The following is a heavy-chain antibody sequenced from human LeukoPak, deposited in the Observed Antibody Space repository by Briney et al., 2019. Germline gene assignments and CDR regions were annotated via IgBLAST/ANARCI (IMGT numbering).Heavy chain of an antibody. CDR3: TTDDGSGSFYNRGLDY. Sequence: GGSLRLSCAASGFTFSSYAMHWVRQAPGKGLEWVAVISYDGSNKYYADSVKGRFTISRDNSKNTLYLQMNSLKTEDTAVYYCTTDDGSGSFYNRGLDYWGQGTLVTVSS. V-gene: IGHV3-30-3*01. J-gene: IGHJ4*02. D-gene: IGHD3-10*01. CDR1: GFTFSSYA. CDR2: ISYDGSNK.